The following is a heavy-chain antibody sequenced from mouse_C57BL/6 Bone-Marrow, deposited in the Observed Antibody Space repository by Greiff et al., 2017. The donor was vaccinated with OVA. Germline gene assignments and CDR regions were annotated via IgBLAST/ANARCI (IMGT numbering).Heavy chain of an antibody. D-gene: IGHD1-1*01. CDR2: IFPGSGST. V-gene: IGHV1-75*01. Sequence: QVQLKQSGPELVKPGASVKISCKASGYTFTDYYINWVKQRPGQGLEWIGWIFPGSGSTYYNEKFKGKATLTVDKSSSTAYMLLSSLTSEDSAVYFCAIYYYGSSYVDWYFDVWGTGTTVTVSS. J-gene: IGHJ1*03. CDR1: GYTFTDYY. CDR3: AIYYYGSSYVDWYFDV.